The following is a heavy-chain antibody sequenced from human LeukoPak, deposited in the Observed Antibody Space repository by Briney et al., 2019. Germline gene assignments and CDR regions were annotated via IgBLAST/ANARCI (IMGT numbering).Heavy chain of an antibody. J-gene: IGHJ4*02. CDR3: ARVYGDYAEDY. CDR2: IYSGGST. CDR1: GFTVSSNY. Sequence: GGSLRLSCAAPGFTVSSNYMSWVRQAPGKGLEWVSVIYSGGSTYYADSVKGRFTISRDNSKNTLYLQMNSLRAEDTAVYYCARVYGDYAEDYWGQGTLVTVSS. D-gene: IGHD4-17*01. V-gene: IGHV3-53*05.